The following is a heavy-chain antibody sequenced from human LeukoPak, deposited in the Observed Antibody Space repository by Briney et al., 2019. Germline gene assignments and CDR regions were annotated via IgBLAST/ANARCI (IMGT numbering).Heavy chain of an antibody. D-gene: IGHD6-19*01. V-gene: IGHV1-2*02. J-gene: IGHJ4*02. Sequence: ASVKVSCKASGYTFNGYYIHRVRQAPGQGPEWMGWLDPKSGGTKYAQRFQGRVTMTWDTSISTAYMDLARLRSDDTAVYYCAVGLDIAMPGKVPTGWGQGTLVTVSS. CDR3: AVGLDIAMPGKVPTG. CDR2: LDPKSGGT. CDR1: GYTFNGYY.